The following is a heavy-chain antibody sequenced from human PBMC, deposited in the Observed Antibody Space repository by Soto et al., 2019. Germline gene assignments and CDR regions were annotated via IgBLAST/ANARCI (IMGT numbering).Heavy chain of an antibody. CDR3: ARDLPHDYGDNYQWFDH. Sequence: QVQLVQSGAEVKKPGSSVKVSCKASGGTFSSYAISWVRQAPGQGLEWMGGIIPTFGTANYAQKFQGRGTINADEAKSPADMELSSLRAEEKAVYYCARDLPHDYGDNYQWFDHWGQGTLVNVSS. D-gene: IGHD4-17*01. CDR2: IIPTFGTA. CDR1: GGTFSSYA. V-gene: IGHV1-69*12. J-gene: IGHJ5*02.